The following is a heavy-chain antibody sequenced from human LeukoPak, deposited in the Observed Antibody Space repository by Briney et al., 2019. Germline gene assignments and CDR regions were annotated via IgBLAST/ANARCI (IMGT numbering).Heavy chain of an antibody. Sequence: GWALRLSCAASGFTFSSYWMHWFRQAPGKGLQWVSTINAKGVNTYYADSVRGRFTISRDNSKDTLYLQLNRPRVEDTDIYFCAKPISGGLAVSADWFDPWGQGTLVSVSS. CDR3: AKPISGGLAVSADWFDP. CDR1: GFTFSSYW. V-gene: IGHV3-23*01. CDR2: INAKGVNT. J-gene: IGHJ5*02. D-gene: IGHD6-19*01.